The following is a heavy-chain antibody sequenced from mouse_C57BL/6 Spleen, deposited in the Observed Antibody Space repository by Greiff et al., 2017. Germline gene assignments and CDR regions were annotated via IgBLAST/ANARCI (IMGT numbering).Heavy chain of an antibody. D-gene: IGHD1-1*01. CDR3: TTYGSSYDWYFGV. J-gene: IGHJ1*03. Sequence: VQLQQSGAELVRPGASVTLSCKASGYTFTDYEMHWVKQTPVHGLEWIGAIDPETGGTAYNQKFKGKAILTADKSSSTAYMEHRSLTAEDSAVYCCTTYGSSYDWYFGVWGTETTDSVSS. CDR2: IDPETGGT. CDR1: GYTFTDYE. V-gene: IGHV1-15*01.